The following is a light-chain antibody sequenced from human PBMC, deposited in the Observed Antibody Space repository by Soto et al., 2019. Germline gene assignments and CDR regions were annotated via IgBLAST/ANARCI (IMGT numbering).Light chain of an antibody. V-gene: IGLV1-47*01. Sequence: QSVLTQPPSASGTPGQRGIISCSGSSSNIGSNYVYWYQQLPGTAPRLLIYRNNQRPSGVPDRFSGSQSGTSASLAISGLRSEDEADYYCTAWDDSLSVYVFGTGTKVTV. J-gene: IGLJ1*01. CDR2: RNN. CDR3: TAWDDSLSVYV. CDR1: SSNIGSNY.